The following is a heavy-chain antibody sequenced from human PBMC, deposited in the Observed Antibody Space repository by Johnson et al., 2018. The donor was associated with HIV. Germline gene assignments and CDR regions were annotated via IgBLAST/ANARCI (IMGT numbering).Heavy chain of an antibody. J-gene: IGHJ3*02. D-gene: IGHD6-19*01. CDR3: AKDRSTGWYPAFDI. CDR2: ISGRGGST. CDR1: GFTFSSYA. V-gene: IGHV3-23*01. Sequence: VLLLESGGGLIQPGGSLRLSCEASGFTFSSYAMNWVRQAPGKGLEWVSAISGRGGSTYYADSVKGRFTISRDNSKNTLYLQMNSLRAEDTALYYCAKDRSTGWYPAFDIWGQGTMVTVSS.